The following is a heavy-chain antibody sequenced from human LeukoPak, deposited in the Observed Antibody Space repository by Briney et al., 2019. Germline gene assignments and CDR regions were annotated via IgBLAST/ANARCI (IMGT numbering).Heavy chain of an antibody. CDR3: ARAHNYDSLTGYYIDP. CDR1: GGSIRSHENY. D-gene: IGHD3-9*01. Sequence: SETLSLTCTVSGGSIRSHENYWGWIRQHPGKGLEWIGYIYHSGSTYYNPSLKSRVTISVDTSRSQFSLKLSSVTAADTAVYYCARAHNYDSLTGYYIDPWGQGTLVTVSS. J-gene: IGHJ5*02. CDR2: IYHSGST. V-gene: IGHV4-31*03.